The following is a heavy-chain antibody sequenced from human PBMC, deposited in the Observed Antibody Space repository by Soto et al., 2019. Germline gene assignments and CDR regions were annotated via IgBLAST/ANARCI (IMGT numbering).Heavy chain of an antibody. V-gene: IGHV3-74*01. J-gene: IGHJ6*03. D-gene: IGHD3-10*01. Sequence: GGSLRLSCAASGFTFSSYWMHWVRQTPGKGLVWVSHITSDGSRTTYADSVKGRFTISRDNAKNTLYLQMNSLRAEDTAVYYCARHFGGGMDVWGKGTTVTVSS. CDR1: GFTFSSYW. CDR3: ARHFGGGMDV. CDR2: ITSDGSRT.